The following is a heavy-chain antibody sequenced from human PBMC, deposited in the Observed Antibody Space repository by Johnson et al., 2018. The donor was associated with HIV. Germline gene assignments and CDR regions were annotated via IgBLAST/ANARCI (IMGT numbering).Heavy chain of an antibody. Sequence: QVQLVESGVGVVQPGTSLRLSCTASGFAFSSYALHWVRQAPGKGLEWVAVISYDGRDAYYADSVKGRFTSSRDNSKNTLYLQMNSLRAEDTAVYYCARPGGDYSAFDIWGQGTMVTVSS. J-gene: IGHJ3*02. CDR1: GFAFSSYA. CDR3: ARPGGDYSAFDI. D-gene: IGHD4-17*01. V-gene: IGHV3-30*04. CDR2: ISYDGRDA.